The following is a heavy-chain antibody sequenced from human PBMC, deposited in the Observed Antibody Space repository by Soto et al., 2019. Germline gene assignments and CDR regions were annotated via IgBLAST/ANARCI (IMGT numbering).Heavy chain of an antibody. CDR1: GGSISPYY. D-gene: IGHD6-6*01. CDR2: VNYRGST. Sequence: SETLSLTCTVSGGSISPYYWSWVRQPPGKGLEWIGHVNYRGSTSYNPSLKSRLTISMDTSKNQFSLKLKSVSAADTAVYFCARAESSSSEGFDYWGRGTLVTVSS. CDR3: ARAESSSSEGFDY. V-gene: IGHV4-59*01. J-gene: IGHJ4*02.